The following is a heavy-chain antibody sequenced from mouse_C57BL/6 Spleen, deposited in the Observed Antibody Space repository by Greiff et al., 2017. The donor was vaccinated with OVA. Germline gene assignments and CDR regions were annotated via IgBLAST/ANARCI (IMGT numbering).Heavy chain of an antibody. CDR1: GFSFNTYA. D-gene: IGHD1-1*01. CDR3: VRQARITTVLDY. Sequence: EVQLVESGGGLVQPKGSLKLSCAASGFSFNTYAMNWVRQAPGKGLEWVARIRSKSNNYATYYADSVKDRFTISRDDSESMLYLQMNNLKTEDTAMYYCVRQARITTVLDYWGQGTTLTVSS. J-gene: IGHJ2*01. V-gene: IGHV10-1*01. CDR2: IRSKSNNYAT.